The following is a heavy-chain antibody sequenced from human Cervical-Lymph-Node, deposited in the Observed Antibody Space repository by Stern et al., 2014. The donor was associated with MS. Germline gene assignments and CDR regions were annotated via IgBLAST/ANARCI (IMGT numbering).Heavy chain of an antibody. D-gene: IGHD6-13*01. CDR2: INPSGGST. CDR1: GYTFTSYY. CDR3: ASSWDYYYGMDV. Sequence: VQLVESGAEVKKPGASVKVSCKASGYTFTSYYMHWVRQAPGQGLEWMGIINPSGGSTSYAQKFPGRVTMNRDPSPSTVYMELSSLRSEDTAGYYCASSWDYYYGMDVWGQGTTVTVSS. J-gene: IGHJ6*02. V-gene: IGHV1-46*01.